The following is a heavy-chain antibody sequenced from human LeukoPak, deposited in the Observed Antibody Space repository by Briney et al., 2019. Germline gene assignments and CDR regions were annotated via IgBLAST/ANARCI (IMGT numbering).Heavy chain of an antibody. CDR1: GYTFTAYY. V-gene: IGHV1-2*02. CDR2: INPNSGGT. CDR3: ARDRRKLTSSYYYYYNMDV. Sequence: ASVTDSCKTSGYTFTAYYMHWVRQAPGQGLEWMGWINPNSGGTNYAQNFQGRVTMTRDTSITTAYMELSRLKSDDTALYYCARDRRKLTSSYYYYYNMDVWGQGTTTTVSS. D-gene: IGHD1-7*01. J-gene: IGHJ6*02.